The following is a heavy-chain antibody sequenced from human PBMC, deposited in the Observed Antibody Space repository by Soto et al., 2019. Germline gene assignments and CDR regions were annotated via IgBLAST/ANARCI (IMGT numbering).Heavy chain of an antibody. Sequence: XSVKVSCKASGYTFTGYYMHWVRQAPGQGLEWMGWINPNSGGTNYAQKFQGRVTMTRDTSISTAYMELSRLRSDDTAVYYCAREGAGPLPYYYYGMDVWGQANTVTVSS. J-gene: IGHJ6*02. V-gene: IGHV1-2*02. D-gene: IGHD6-19*01. CDR2: INPNSGGT. CDR3: AREGAGPLPYYYYGMDV. CDR1: GYTFTGYY.